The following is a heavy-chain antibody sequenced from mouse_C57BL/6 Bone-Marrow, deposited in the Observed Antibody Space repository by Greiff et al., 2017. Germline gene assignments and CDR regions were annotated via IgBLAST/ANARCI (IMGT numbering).Heavy chain of an antibody. Sequence: EVKLMESGPGLVKPSQSLSLTCSVTGYSITSGYYWNWIRQFPGNKLEWMGYISYDGSHNYNPSLKNRISITRDTSKNQFFLKLNSVTTEDTATYYWARGGIDYYGSSFYFDYWGQGTTLTVSS. D-gene: IGHD1-1*01. V-gene: IGHV3-6*01. J-gene: IGHJ2*01. CDR1: GYSITSGYY. CDR3: ARGGIDYYGSSFYFDY. CDR2: ISYDGSH.